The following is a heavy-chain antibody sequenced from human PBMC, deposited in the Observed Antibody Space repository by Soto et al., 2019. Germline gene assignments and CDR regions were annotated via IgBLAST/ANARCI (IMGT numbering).Heavy chain of an antibody. Sequence: GASVKVSCKASGGTFSSYAISWVRQAPGQGLEWMGGIIPIFGTANYAQKFQGRVTITADESTSTAYMELSSLRSEDTAVYYCARDGFIAAAQDGMDVWGQGTTVTVSS. V-gene: IGHV1-69*13. D-gene: IGHD6-13*01. CDR2: IIPIFGTA. J-gene: IGHJ6*02. CDR1: GGTFSSYA. CDR3: ARDGFIAAAQDGMDV.